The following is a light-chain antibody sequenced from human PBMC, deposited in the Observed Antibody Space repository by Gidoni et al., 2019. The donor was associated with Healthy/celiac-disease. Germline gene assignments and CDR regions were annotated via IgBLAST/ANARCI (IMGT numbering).Light chain of an antibody. CDR3: QQSYSTLFT. CDR1: QSINSY. V-gene: IGKV1-39*01. Sequence: DVQMTPAPSSLSASVGDRVTITCRASQSINSYLNWYQQKPGKSPKLLIDAASSLQSRVPSRFSGSGSRTDFTLTISRLQPEDFAPYYCQQSYSTLFTFGPQTNVDI. J-gene: IGKJ3*01. CDR2: AAS.